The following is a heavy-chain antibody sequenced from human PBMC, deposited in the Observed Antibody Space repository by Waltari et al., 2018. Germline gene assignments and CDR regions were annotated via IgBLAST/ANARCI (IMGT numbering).Heavy chain of an antibody. CDR2: ISYDGSNK. D-gene: IGHD3-22*01. Sequence: QVQLVESGGGVVQPGRSLRLSCAASGFTFSSYGMHWVRQAPGKGLEWVAVISYDGSNKYYADSGKGRFTISRDNSKNTLYLQMNSLRAEDTAVYYCAKSGYYYDSSGYFQHWGQGTLVTVSS. CDR3: AKSGYYYDSSGYFQH. V-gene: IGHV3-30*18. CDR1: GFTFSSYG. J-gene: IGHJ1*01.